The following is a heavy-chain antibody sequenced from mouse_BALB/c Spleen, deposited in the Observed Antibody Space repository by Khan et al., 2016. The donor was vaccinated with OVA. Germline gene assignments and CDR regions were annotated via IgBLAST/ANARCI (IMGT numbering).Heavy chain of an antibody. D-gene: IGHD1-2*01. J-gene: IGHJ3*01. CDR2: INPVNGNI. CDR1: GFNIKDTY. V-gene: IGHV14-3*02. CDR3: ARPITTGGFAY. Sequence: VQLKESGTELVKPGASVKLSCTASGFNIKDTYMHWVKQRPEQGLEWIGRINPVNGNIKYDPNFQGKATITADTSSNTAYLHLSSLTSEDTAVYYCARPITTGGFAYWGQGTLVTVSA.